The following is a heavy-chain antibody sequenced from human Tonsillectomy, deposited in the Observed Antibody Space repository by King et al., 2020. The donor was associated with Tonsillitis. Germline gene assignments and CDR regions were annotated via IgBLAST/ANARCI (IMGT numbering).Heavy chain of an antibody. V-gene: IGHV3-48*03. CDR1: GFTFSGYE. Sequence: VQLVESGGGLVQPGGSLRLSCAASGFTFSGYEMNWVRQAPGKGLEWVSYISSSGTTIYHADSVKGRFATSRDNAKNSLFLQMDSLRAEDTAVYYCAGDASGSSSADAFDIWGQGTMVTVSS. D-gene: IGHD1-26*01. CDR3: AGDASGSSSADAFDI. J-gene: IGHJ3*02. CDR2: ISSSGTTI.